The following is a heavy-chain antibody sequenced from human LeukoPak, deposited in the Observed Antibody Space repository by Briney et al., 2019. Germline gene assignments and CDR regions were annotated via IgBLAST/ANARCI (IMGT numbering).Heavy chain of an antibody. CDR1: GFTLSSYG. J-gene: IGHJ4*02. CDR2: ISYGGSNK. Sequence: GGSLRLSCAASGFTLSSYGMHWVRQAPGKGLEWVAVISYGGSNKYYADSVKGRFTISRDNSKNTLYLQMNSLRAEDTAVYYCAAGYFDYWGQGTLVTVSS. CDR3: AAGYFDY. D-gene: IGHD3-10*01. V-gene: IGHV3-30*03.